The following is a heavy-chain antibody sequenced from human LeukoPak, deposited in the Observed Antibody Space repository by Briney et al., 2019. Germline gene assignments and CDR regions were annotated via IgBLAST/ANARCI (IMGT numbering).Heavy chain of an antibody. CDR3: AGRTVVFDY. D-gene: IGHD4-23*01. CDR1: GGSISSGSYY. CDR2: IYTSGST. J-gene: IGHJ4*02. Sequence: SETLSLTCTVSGGSISSGSYYWSWIRQPAGKGLEWFGRIYTSGSTNYNPSLKSRVTISVDTSKNQFSLKLSSVTAADTAVYYCAGRTVVFDYWGQGTLVTVSS. V-gene: IGHV4-61*02.